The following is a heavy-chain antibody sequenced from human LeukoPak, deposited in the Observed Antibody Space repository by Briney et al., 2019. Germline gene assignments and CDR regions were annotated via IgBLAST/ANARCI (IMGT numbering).Heavy chain of an antibody. CDR1: GGSFSNYY. CDR3: ARHKYSSSWYQEDAFDI. D-gene: IGHD6-13*01. V-gene: IGHV4-59*08. Sequence: PSETLSLTCTVSGGSFSNYYWSWIRQSPGKGLEWIGRIYTSGSTNYNPSLKSRVTISVDTSKNQFSLKLSSVTAADTAVYYCARHKYSSSWYQEDAFDIWGQGTMVTVSS. J-gene: IGHJ3*02. CDR2: IYTSGST.